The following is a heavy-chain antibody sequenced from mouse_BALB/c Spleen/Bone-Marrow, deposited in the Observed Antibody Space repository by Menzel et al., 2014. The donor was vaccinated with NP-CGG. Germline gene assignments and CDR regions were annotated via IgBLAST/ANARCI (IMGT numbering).Heavy chain of an antibody. CDR2: INPSNGGT. D-gene: IGHD2-12*01. CDR3: TRSRRAMDH. V-gene: IGHV1S81*02. Sequence: VKLMESGAELVKPGASVKLSCKASGYTFTSYYMCWVKQRPGQGLEWIGEINPSNGGTNFNEKFKSKATLTVDKSSSTAYMSLSSLRSEDSAVYYCTRSRRAMDHWGQGTSVTVSS. CDR1: GYTFTSYY. J-gene: IGHJ4*01.